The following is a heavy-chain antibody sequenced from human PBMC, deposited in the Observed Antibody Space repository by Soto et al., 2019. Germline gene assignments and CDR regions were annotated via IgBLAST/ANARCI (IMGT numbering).Heavy chain of an antibody. CDR2: INHSGST. CDR3: ASSLLRKCQG. CDR1: GGSFSGYY. J-gene: IGHJ4*02. Sequence: QVQLQQWGAGLLKPSETLSLTCAVYGGSFSGYYWSWIRQPPGKGLEWIGEINHSGSTNYNPSHMRQVTISVHRSKNPFSRKLISVHAADSAVYYRASSLLRKCQGWCQGSLVTVSS. V-gene: IGHV4-34*01.